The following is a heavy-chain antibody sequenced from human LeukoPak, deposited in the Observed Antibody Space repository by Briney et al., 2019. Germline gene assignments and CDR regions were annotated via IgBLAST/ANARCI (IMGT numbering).Heavy chain of an antibody. CDR3: VRDSVSRYCDY. CDR1: GFTFSSYS. V-gene: IGHV3-21*01. J-gene: IGHJ4*02. D-gene: IGHD2-2*01. CDR2: ISSSSSYI. Sequence: GGPLRLSCAASGFTFSSYSMNWVRQAPGKGLEWVSSISSSSSYIYYADSVKGRFTISRDNAKNSLYLQMNSLRAEDTAVYYCVRDSVSRYCDYWGQGIRVTVSS.